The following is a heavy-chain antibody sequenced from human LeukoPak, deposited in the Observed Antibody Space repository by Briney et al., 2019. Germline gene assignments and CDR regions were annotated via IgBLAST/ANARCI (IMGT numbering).Heavy chain of an antibody. CDR2: INHSGST. CDR3: ARQKKIVLVVYAIGYYFDY. V-gene: IGHV4-34*01. D-gene: IGHD2-8*02. J-gene: IGHJ4*02. CDR1: GGSFSGYY. Sequence: PSETLSLTCAVYGGSFSGYYWSWIRQPPGKGLEWIGEINHSGSTNYNPPPKSRVTISVDTSKNQFSLKLSSVTAADTAVYYCARQKKIVLVVYAIGYYFDYWGQGTLVTVSS.